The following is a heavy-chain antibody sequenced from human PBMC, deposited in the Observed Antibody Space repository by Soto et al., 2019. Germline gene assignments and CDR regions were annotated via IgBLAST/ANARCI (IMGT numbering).Heavy chain of an antibody. V-gene: IGHV4-34*01. D-gene: IGHD3-10*01. J-gene: IGHJ4*02. CDR1: GGSFSGYY. CDR2: INHSGST. Sequence: QVQLQQWGAGRLKPSETLSLTCAVYGGSFSGYYWSWIRQPPGKGLEWIGEINHSGSTNYNPSLKSRVTISVDTSKNQFSLKLSSVTAADTAVYYCARGPSAMVRGDYWGQGTLVTVSS. CDR3: ARGPSAMVRGDY.